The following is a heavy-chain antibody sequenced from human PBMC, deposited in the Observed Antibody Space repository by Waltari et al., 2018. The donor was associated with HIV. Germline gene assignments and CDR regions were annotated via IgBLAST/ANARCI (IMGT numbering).Heavy chain of an antibody. V-gene: IGHV2-70*15. CDR2: IDWDDDK. CDR1: GFSLSTSGMC. Sequence: QVTLRESGPALVQPTQTLTLTCTFSGFSLSTSGMCVSWIRQPPGTSLEWLARIDWDDDKYYSTSLKTRLTISKDTSKNQVVLTMTNMDPVDTATYYCARSYGDYYDSSGYLSPGVFGMDVWGQGTTVTVSS. J-gene: IGHJ6*02. CDR3: ARSYGDYYDSSGYLSPGVFGMDV. D-gene: IGHD3-22*01.